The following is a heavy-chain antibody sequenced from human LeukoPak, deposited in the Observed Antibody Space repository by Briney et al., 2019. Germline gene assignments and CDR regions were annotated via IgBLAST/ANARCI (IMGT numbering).Heavy chain of an antibody. CDR2: ISSSSSYI. D-gene: IGHD6-19*01. CDR3: ARARGIAVAGTYALGFDY. CDR1: VVTFSSYI. V-gene: IGHV3-21*01. J-gene: IGHJ4*02. Sequence: GGSLRLSCAASVVTFSSYIMNWVRQAPGEGLEWVSSISSSSSYIYYADSVKGRFTISRDNAKNSLYLQMNSVRAEDTAVYYCARARGIAVAGTYALGFDYWGQGTLVTVSS.